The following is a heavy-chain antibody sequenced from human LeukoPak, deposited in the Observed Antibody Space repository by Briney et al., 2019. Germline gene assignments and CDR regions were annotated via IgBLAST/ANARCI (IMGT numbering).Heavy chain of an antibody. Sequence: SETLSLTCDVSGGSFSGYYWTWIRQPPGKGLEWIGEINHSGITNYNPSLKSRVTISLDTSKNQFSLRLTSVTAADTAVYYCARGRPPSFFDYWGQGTLVTVSS. D-gene: IGHD3-16*02. CDR1: GGSFSGYY. CDR3: ARGRPPSFFDY. V-gene: IGHV4-34*01. J-gene: IGHJ4*02. CDR2: INHSGIT.